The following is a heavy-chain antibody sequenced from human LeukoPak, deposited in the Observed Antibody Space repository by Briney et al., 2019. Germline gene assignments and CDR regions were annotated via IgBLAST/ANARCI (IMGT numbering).Heavy chain of an antibody. V-gene: IGHV1-18*01. CDR1: GYTFTSYG. D-gene: IGHD3-22*01. CDR2: ISAYNGNT. CDR3: ARMMYHYDSSGYWFDP. J-gene: IGHJ5*02. Sequence: GASVKVSCKASGYTFTSYGISWVRQAPGQGLEWMGWISAYNGNTNYAQKLQGRVTMTTDTSTSTAYMELRSLRSDDTAVYYCARMMYHYDSSGYWFDPWGQGTLVTVSS.